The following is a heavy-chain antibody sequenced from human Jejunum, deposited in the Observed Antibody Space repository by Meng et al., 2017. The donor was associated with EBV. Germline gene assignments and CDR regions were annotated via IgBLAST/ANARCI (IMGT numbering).Heavy chain of an antibody. CDR2: INNDGSDT. J-gene: IGHJ5*02. CDR1: GFMFSNYW. CDR3: ARDKPHNWFDP. V-gene: IGHV3-74*01. Sequence: EEQVVESGGGLVQPGGSRRLSCAASGFMFSNYWMHWVRQVPGKGLVWVSCINNDGSDTIYADSVKGRFTTSRDNAKNTLYLQMNSLRIEDTAVYFCARDKPHNWFDPWGQGTLVTVSS.